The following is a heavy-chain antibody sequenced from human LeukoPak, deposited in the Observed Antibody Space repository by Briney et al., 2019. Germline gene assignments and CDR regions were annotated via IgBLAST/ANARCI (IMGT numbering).Heavy chain of an antibody. CDR2: INWNSGSI. D-gene: IGHD5-18*01. J-gene: IGHJ6*02. Sequence: GGSLRLSCAASEFDFSSHAMHWVRQAPGKGLEWVSGINWNSGSIGYADSVKGRFTISRDNAKNSLHLQMNSLRAEDTALYYCAKEDRGYSYGYVYYYYSMDVWGQGTSVTVSS. CDR1: EFDFSSHA. V-gene: IGHV3-9*01. CDR3: AKEDRGYSYGYVYYYYSMDV.